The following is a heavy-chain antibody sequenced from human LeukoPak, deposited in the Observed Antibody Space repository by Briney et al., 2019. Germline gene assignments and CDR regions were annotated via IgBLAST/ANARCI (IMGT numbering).Heavy chain of an antibody. CDR1: GGSFSGYY. CDR2: INHSGST. V-gene: IGHV4-34*01. D-gene: IGHD6-19*01. Sequence: SETLSLTCAVYGGSFSGYYWSWIRQPPGKGLEWIGEINHSGSTNYNPSLKSRVTISVDTSKNQFSLKLSSVTAADTAVYYCAGATTRWLAKYYFDYWGQGTLVTASS. CDR3: AGATTRWLAKYYFDY. J-gene: IGHJ4*02.